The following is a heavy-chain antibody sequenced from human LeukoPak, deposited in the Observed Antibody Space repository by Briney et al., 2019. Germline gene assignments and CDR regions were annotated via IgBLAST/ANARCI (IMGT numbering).Heavy chain of an antibody. V-gene: IGHV3-33*01. CDR2: IWYDGSNK. Sequence: GGSLRLSCAASGFSVSRYGMHWVRQAPGKGLEWVAVIWYDGSNKYYADSVKGRFTISRDNSKNTLYLQINSLRAEDTAVYHCATDLPHYAESRGYQTLDHWGQGTLVTVSS. CDR1: GFSVSRYG. CDR3: ATDLPHYAESRGYQTLDH. D-gene: IGHD3-22*01. J-gene: IGHJ4*02.